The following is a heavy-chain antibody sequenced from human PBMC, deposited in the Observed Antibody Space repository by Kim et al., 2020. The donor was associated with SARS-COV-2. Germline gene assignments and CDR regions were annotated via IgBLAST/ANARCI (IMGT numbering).Heavy chain of an antibody. CDR3: ARGNTETIDY. CDR2: INPDSGVT. CDR1: GYTFTTLY. J-gene: IGHJ4*02. V-gene: IGHV1-2*05. Sequence: ASVKVSCKTSGYTFTTLYLHWVRQAPGHGLEWMGRINPDSGVTDYAQRFQGRVTMTRDKSISTVYMELSSLRSDDTVVYYCARGNTETIDYWGQGTLVTVSS.